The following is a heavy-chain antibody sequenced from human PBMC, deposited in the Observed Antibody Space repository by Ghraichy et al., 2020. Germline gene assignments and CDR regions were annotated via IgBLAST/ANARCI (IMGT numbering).Heavy chain of an antibody. V-gene: IGHV4-34*01. CDR3: ARRPYRQVGFDI. J-gene: IGHJ3*02. CDR1: GGSFSGYY. CDR2: INHSGST. D-gene: IGHD1-26*01. Sequence: SQTLSLTCAVYGGSFSGYYWSWIRQPPGKGLEWIGEINHSGSTNYNPSLKSRVTISVDTSKNQFSLKLSSVTAADTAVYYCARRPYRQVGFDIWGQGTMVTVSS.